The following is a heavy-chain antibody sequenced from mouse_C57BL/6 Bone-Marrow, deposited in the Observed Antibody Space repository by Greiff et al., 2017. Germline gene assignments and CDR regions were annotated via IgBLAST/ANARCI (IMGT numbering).Heavy chain of an antibody. Sequence: DVKLQESGAELVRPGASVKLSCTASGFNIKDDYMHWVKQRPEQGLEWIGWIDPENGDTEYASKFQGKATITADTASNPAYLQLSSLTSEDTAVYYCTPLRCGLYWGQGTSVTVSS. CDR2: IDPENGDT. CDR1: GFNIKDDY. V-gene: IGHV14-4*01. CDR3: TPLRCGLY. J-gene: IGHJ4*01.